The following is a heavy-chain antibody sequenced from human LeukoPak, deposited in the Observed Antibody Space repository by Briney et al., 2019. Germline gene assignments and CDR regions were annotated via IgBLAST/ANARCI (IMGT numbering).Heavy chain of an antibody. Sequence: GGSLRLSCAASGFTFSSYAMSWARQAPGKRLEWVSAISGGGDDTSYADSARGRFTVSRDNPKNTLYLQMNSLRAEDTAVYYCAKDSRESSGHFPYYYYYHYGLDVWGQGTTVTVSS. CDR3: AKDSRESSGHFPYYYYYHYGLDV. CDR2: ISGGGDDT. D-gene: IGHD3-22*01. J-gene: IGHJ6*02. V-gene: IGHV3-23*01. CDR1: GFTFSSYA.